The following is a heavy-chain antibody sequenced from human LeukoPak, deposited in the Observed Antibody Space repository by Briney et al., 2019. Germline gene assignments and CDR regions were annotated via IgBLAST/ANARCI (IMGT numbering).Heavy chain of an antibody. CDR2: INPNSGGT. CDR1: GYTLTDYY. CDR3: ARDTNGYDPLDY. J-gene: IGHJ4*02. D-gene: IGHD5-12*01. Sequence: ASVKVSCKASGYTLTDYYMHWVRQAPGQGLEWMGRINPNSGGTNYAQKFQGRVTMTRDTSISTVYMELSRLRSDDTAVYYCARDTNGYDPLDYWGQGTLVTVSS. V-gene: IGHV1-2*06.